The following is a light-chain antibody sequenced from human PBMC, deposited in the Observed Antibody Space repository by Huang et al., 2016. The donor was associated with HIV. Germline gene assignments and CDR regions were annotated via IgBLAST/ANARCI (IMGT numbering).Light chain of an antibody. CDR2: LTS. CDR1: QNLLHSSGHNR. CDR3: MQGLQTPPT. J-gene: IGKJ2*01. Sequence: EIVMTQSPLSLPVSPGQPASISCTSSQNLLHSSGHNRLDWYLQKPGQSLQLLIFLTSNRDSGGPDKFTGSGSGSNFTLSINKVQPDDVDISYCMQGLQTPPTFGQGTKLEI. V-gene: IGKV2-28*01.